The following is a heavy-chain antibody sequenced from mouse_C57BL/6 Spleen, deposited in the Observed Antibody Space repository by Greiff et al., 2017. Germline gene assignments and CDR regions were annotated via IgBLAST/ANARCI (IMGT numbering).Heavy chain of an antibody. CDR1: GYTFTSYW. CDR3: ARGKNYAMDY. V-gene: IGHV1-69*01. Sequence: VQLQQPGAELVMPGASVKLSCKASGYTFTSYWMHWVKQRPGQGLEWIGEIDPSDSYTNYNQKFKGKSTLTVDISSSTAYMQLSSLTSEDSAVYYCARGKNYAMDYWGQGTSVTVSS. CDR2: IDPSDSYT. J-gene: IGHJ4*01.